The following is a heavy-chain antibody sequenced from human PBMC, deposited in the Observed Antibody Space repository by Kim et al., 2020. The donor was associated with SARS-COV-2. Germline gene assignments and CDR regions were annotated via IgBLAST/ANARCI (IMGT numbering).Heavy chain of an antibody. CDR1: GFTFSNAW. CDR2: IKSKTDGGTT. V-gene: IGHV3-15*01. J-gene: IGHJ4*02. Sequence: GGSLRHSCAASGFTFSNAWMSWVRQAPGKGLEWVGRIKSKTDGGTTDYAAPVKGRFTISRDDSQNTLYLQMNSLKTEDTAVYYCTTGAVVVVAATLDYWGQGTLVTVSS. CDR3: TTGAVVVVAATLDY. D-gene: IGHD2-15*01.